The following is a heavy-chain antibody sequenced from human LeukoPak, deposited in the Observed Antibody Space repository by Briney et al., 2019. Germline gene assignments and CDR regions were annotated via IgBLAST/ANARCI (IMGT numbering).Heavy chain of an antibody. CDR3: LCGSYINWFDP. J-gene: IGHJ5*02. CDR2: IRSKANSYAT. Sequence: QPGGSLKLSCAASGFTFSGSAMHWVRQASGKGLEWVGRIRSKANSYATAYAASVKGRFTISRDDSKNTAYLQMNSLKTEDTAVYYCLCGSYINWFDPWGQGALVTVSS. D-gene: IGHD1-26*01. CDR1: GFTFSGSA. V-gene: IGHV3-73*01.